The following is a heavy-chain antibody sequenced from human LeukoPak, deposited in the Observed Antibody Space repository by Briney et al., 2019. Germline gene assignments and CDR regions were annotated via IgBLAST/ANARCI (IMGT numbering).Heavy chain of an antibody. CDR3: ATNLYYTPVGWQLSAGGRSYYFDY. D-gene: IGHD1-26*01. CDR2: INPSGGST. V-gene: IGHV1-46*01. J-gene: IGHJ4*02. Sequence: ASVKVSCKASGYTFTSYYMHWVRQAPGQGLEWMGIINPSGGSTIYAQKFQGRVTMTEDTSTDTAYMELSSLRSEDTAVYYCATNLYYTPVGWQLSAGGRSYYFDYWGQGTLVTVSS. CDR1: GYTFTSYY.